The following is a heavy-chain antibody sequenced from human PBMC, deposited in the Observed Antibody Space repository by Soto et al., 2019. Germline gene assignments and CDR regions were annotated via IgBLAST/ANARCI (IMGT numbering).Heavy chain of an antibody. CDR1: GGTFSSYA. V-gene: IGHV1-69*06. CDR3: ARTDEWELLSWFDP. D-gene: IGHD1-26*01. CDR2: IIPIFGTA. J-gene: IGHJ5*02. Sequence: SVKVSCKASGGTFSSYAISWVRQAPGQGLEWMGGIIPIFGTADYAQKFQGRVTITADKSTSTAYMELSSLRSEDTAVYYCARTDEWELLSWFDPWGQGTLVTVSS.